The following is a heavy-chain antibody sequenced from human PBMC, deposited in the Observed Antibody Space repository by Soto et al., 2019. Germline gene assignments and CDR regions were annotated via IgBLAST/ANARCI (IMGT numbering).Heavy chain of an antibody. J-gene: IGHJ4*02. CDR1: IGSISSYY. Sequence: PETLSLTCTVSIGSISSYYWMWVRQPPGKRLEWIGYIYYSGSTNNNPSLKSRVTISVATSKNQFSLRLSSVTAADTAVYYCARTRTALKTFDYWGQGTLVTVSS. V-gene: IGHV4-59*01. CDR2: IYYSGST. CDR3: ARTRTALKTFDY.